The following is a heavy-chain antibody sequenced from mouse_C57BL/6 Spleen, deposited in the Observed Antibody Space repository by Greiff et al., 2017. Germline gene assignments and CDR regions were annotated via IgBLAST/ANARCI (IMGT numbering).Heavy chain of an antibody. V-gene: IGHV1-55*01. CDR1: GYTFTSYW. J-gene: IGHJ4*01. CDR2: IYPGSGST. D-gene: IGHD2-4*01. CDR3: ARFYYDYDEGYYYAMDY. Sequence: QVQLQQPGAELVKPGASVKMSCKASGYTFTSYWITWVKQRPGQGLEWIGDIYPGSGSTNYNEKFKSKATLTVDPSSSTAYMQLSSLTSEDSAVYYCARFYYDYDEGYYYAMDYWGQGTSVTVSS.